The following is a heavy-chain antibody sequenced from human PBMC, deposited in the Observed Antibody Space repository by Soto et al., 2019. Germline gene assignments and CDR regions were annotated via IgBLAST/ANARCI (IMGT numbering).Heavy chain of an antibody. CDR2: ISSSDNII. CDR1: GFTFSDYY. J-gene: IGHJ4*02. CDR3: ARDRRYYDSSGYFDY. Sequence: KPGGSLRLSCAASGFTFSDYYMSWIRQAPGKGLEWVSYISSSDNIIYYADSVKGRFTISRDNAKNSLYLQMNSLRAEDTAVYYCARDRRYYDSSGYFDYWGQGTLVTVSS. D-gene: IGHD3-22*01. V-gene: IGHV3-11*01.